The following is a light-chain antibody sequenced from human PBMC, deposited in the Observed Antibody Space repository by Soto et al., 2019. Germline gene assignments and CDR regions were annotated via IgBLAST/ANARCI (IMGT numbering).Light chain of an antibody. CDR2: GAS. J-gene: IGKJ1*01. V-gene: IGKV3-15*01. Sequence: EIVMTQSPATLSVSPGERATLSCRASQSVSSNLAGYQQKPGQAPRLLIYGASTRATGIPARFSGSGSGTEFTPTNSSLQSEDFAVYYCQQYNNWPPKTFGQGTKVAI. CDR1: QSVSSN. CDR3: QQYNNWPPKT.